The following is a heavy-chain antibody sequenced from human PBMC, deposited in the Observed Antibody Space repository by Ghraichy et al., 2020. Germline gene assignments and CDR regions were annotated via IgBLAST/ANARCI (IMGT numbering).Heavy chain of an antibody. CDR2: IDPSDSYT. J-gene: IGHJ4*02. D-gene: IGHD4-17*01. V-gene: IGHV5-10-1*01. CDR3: ARQGLDDYGDYSFDY. CDR1: GYSFTSYW. Sequence: GESLNISCKGSGYSFTSYWISWVRQMPGKGLEWMGRIDPSDSYTNYSPSFQGHVTISADKSISTAYLQWSSLKASDTAMYYCARQGLDDYGDYSFDYWGQGTLVTVSS.